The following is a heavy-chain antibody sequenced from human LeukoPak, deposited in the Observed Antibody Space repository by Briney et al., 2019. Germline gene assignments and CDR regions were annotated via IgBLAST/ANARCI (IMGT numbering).Heavy chain of an antibody. CDR2: INPNGGST. CDR1: GYTFTNHY. D-gene: IGHD3-22*01. CDR3: ARAQRGDSDNRAHDAFDI. J-gene: IGHJ3*02. V-gene: IGHV1-46*01. Sequence: GASVKVSCKASGYTFTNHYMHWVRQAPGPGLEWMGIINPNGGSTTYAQKFQGRITMTRDTSTNTVSMELNSLRSEDTAVCYCARAQRGDSDNRAHDAFDIWGQGTMVTVSS.